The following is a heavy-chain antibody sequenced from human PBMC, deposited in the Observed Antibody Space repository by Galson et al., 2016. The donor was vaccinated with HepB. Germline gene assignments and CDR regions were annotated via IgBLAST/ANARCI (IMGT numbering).Heavy chain of an antibody. J-gene: IGHJ4*02. D-gene: IGHD3-10*01. CDR2: IYPRDSDA. CDR3: ARVFGQWVPYY. V-gene: IGHV5-51*01. Sequence: QSGAEVKKPGESLQISCKGSGYIFTNYWIGWVRQMPGKGLEWMGIIYPRDSDARYSPSFQGQVTISADNSISTIYLQWNSLKASDTAIYYCARVFGQWVPYYGGQGTQVTVS. CDR1: GYIFTNYW.